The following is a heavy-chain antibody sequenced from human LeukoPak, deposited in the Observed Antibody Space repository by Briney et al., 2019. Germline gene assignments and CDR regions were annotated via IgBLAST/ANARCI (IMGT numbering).Heavy chain of an antibody. CDR1: GFTFSSYS. D-gene: IGHD2-15*01. CDR2: ISSSSSYI. Sequence: GGSLRLSCAASGFTFSSYSMNWVRQAPGKGLEWVSSISSSSSYIYYADSVKGRFTISRDNAKNSLYLQMNSLRGEDTALYYCAKAYGACSGGSCYLDYFDYWGQGTLVTVSS. J-gene: IGHJ4*02. V-gene: IGHV3-21*04. CDR3: AKAYGACSGGSCYLDYFDY.